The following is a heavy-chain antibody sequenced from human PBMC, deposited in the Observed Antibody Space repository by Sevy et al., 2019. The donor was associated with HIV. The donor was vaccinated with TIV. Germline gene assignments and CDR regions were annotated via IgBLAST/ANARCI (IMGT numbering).Heavy chain of an antibody. CDR2: LKSKADGGTV. CDR3: TRWKGLQSIFDY. CDR1: GFTFGDYA. D-gene: IGHD1-1*01. Sequence: GGSLRLSCTTSGFTFGDYAMNWVRQAPGTGLEWVAFLKSKADGGTVDHAASVKGRFTISRDDSKSIAYLQMNDLTTEDTGVYYCTRWKGLQSIFDYWGQGALVTVSS. J-gene: IGHJ4*02. V-gene: IGHV3-49*04.